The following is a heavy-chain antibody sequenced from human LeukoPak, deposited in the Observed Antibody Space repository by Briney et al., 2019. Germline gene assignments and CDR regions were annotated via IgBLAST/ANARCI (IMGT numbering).Heavy chain of an antibody. J-gene: IGHJ5*02. V-gene: IGHV1-8*03. CDR3: ARGGYCSSTSCYGGWLDP. CDR2: MNPNSGNT. D-gene: IGHD2-2*01. Sequence: ASVKVSCKASGYTFTSYDINWVRQATGQGLEWMGWMNPNSGNTGYAQKLQGRVTITRNTSISTAYMELSSLRSEDTAVYYCARGGYCSSTSCYGGWLDPWGQGTLVTVSS. CDR1: GYTFTSYD.